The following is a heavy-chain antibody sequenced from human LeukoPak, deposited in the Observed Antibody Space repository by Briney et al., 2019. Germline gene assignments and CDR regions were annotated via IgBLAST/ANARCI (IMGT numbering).Heavy chain of an antibody. CDR2: ISDSGGTT. CDR3: ASTLSSSPH. Sequence: GGSLRLSCVASGFTFSNLAMGWVRQAPGKGLEWVSVISDSGGTTYYADSVKGRFTISRDNSRNTLYLQMNSLRAEDTAVYYCASTLSSSPHWGRGTLVTVSS. J-gene: IGHJ4*02. V-gene: IGHV3-23*01. CDR1: GFTFSNLA. D-gene: IGHD6-6*01.